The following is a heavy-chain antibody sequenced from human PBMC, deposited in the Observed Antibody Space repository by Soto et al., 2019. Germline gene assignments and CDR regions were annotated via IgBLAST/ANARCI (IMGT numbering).Heavy chain of an antibody. J-gene: IGHJ4*02. V-gene: IGHV4-30-4*01. CDR3: AREGFYPLASYYYDSSGWVFDY. CDR1: GGSISSGDYY. CDR2: IYYSGST. D-gene: IGHD3-22*01. Sequence: QVQLQESGPGLVKPSQTLSLTCTVSGGSISSGDYYWSWIRQPPGKGLEWIGYIYYSGSTYYNPSLKSRVTISADTSKNQFSLKLSSVTVADTAVFYCAREGFYPLASYYYDSSGWVFDYWGQGTLVTVSS.